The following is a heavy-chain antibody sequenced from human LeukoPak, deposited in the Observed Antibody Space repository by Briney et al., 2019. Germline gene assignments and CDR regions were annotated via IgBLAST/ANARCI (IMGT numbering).Heavy chain of an antibody. J-gene: IGHJ4*02. CDR2: IKQDGSEK. D-gene: IGHD4-17*01. V-gene: IGHV3-7*01. Sequence: GGSLRLSCAASGFTFSSYWMSWVRQAPGKGLEWVANIKQDGSEKYYVDSVKGRFTISRDNAKNSLYLQMNSLRAEDTAVYYCAKGDYGDRGGPFDYWGQGTLVTVSS. CDR3: AKGDYGDRGGPFDY. CDR1: GFTFSSYW.